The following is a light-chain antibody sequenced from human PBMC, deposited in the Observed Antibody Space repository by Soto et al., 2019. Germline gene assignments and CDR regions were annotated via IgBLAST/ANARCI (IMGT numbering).Light chain of an antibody. CDR3: QTWGTGILV. J-gene: IGLJ2*01. Sequence: QSVLTQSASATASLGASVKLTCTLSSGHSSYAIAWHQQQPEKGPRYLMNLNSDGSHSKGDGIPDRFSGSSSGAERYLTISSLQSEDEADYYCQTWGTGILVFGGGTKLTV. V-gene: IGLV4-69*01. CDR1: SGHSSYA. CDR2: LNSDGSH.